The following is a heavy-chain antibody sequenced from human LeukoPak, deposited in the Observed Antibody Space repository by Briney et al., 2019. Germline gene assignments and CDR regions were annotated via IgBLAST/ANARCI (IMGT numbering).Heavy chain of an antibody. J-gene: IGHJ3*02. CDR2: IWYDGSNK. D-gene: IGHD3-22*01. V-gene: IGHV3-33*01. CDR1: GFTFSSYG. Sequence: GGSLRLSCAASGFTFSSYGMHWVRQAPGKGLEWVAVIWYDGSNKYYADSVKGRFTISRDNSKNTLYLQMNSLRAEDTAVYYCARETAKHYDSSGYATGGRAFDIWGQGTMVTVSS. CDR3: ARETAKHYDSSGYATGGRAFDI.